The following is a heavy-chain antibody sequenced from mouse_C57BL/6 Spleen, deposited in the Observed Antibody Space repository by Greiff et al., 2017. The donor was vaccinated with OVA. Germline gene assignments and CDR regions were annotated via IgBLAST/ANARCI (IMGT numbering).Heavy chain of an antibody. Sequence: QVQLKQPGAELVRPGSSVKLSCKASGYTFTSYWMHWVKQRPIQGLEWIGNIDPSDSETHYNQKFKDKATLTVDKSSSTAYMQLSSLTSEDSAVYYCARGQLRLYYFDDWGQGTTLTVSS. V-gene: IGHV1-52*01. J-gene: IGHJ2*01. CDR1: GYTFTSYW. D-gene: IGHD3-2*02. CDR2: IDPSDSET. CDR3: ARGQLRLYYFDD.